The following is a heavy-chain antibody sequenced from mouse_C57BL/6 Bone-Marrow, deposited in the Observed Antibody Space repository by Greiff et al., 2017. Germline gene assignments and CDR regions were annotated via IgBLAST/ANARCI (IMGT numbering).Heavy chain of an antibody. CDR3: ARLGVLNLAWFAY. CDR2: IDPSDSYT. CDR1: GYTFTSYW. Sequence: VQLQQPGAELVRPGTSVKLSCKASGYTFTSYWMHWVKQRPGQGLEWIGVIDPSDSYTNYTQKFKGKATLTVDTSSSTADMQLSSLTSEDSAVYYCARLGVLNLAWFAYWGQGTLFIVSA. D-gene: IGHD3-1*01. J-gene: IGHJ3*01. V-gene: IGHV1-59*01.